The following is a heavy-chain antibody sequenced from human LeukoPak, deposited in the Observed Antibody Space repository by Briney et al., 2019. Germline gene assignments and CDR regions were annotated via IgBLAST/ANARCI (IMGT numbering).Heavy chain of an antibody. Sequence: PSETLSLTCTLSDGSITTYYWSWLRQPPGKGLEWMGYVYYSGSTDYNPSLKSRVTLSADTSKNQFSLTLTSVTAADTAMYYCATTTIGSSSSYYFHYWGRGTLVTVSS. CDR1: DGSITTYY. CDR3: ATTTIGSSSSYYFHY. V-gene: IGHV4-59*01. D-gene: IGHD6-6*01. CDR2: VYYSGST. J-gene: IGHJ4*02.